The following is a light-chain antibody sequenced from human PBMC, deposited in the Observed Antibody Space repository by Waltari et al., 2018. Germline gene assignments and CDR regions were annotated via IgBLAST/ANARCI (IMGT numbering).Light chain of an antibody. CDR3: CSYTTSSTLDVV. CDR2: DVS. Sequence: QSALTQPASVSGSPGQSITISCTGTSSDIGGYNYVSWYQQYPGKAPILFTYDVSNRPSGVSNRFSGSKSGNTASLTISGLQAEDEADYYCCSYTTSSTLDVVFGGGTKVTVL. J-gene: IGLJ2*01. V-gene: IGLV2-14*03. CDR1: SSDIGGYNY.